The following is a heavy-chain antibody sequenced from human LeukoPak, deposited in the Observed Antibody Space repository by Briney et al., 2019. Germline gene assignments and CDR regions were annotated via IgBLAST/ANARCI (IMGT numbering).Heavy chain of an antibody. Sequence: SETLSLTCTVSGGSISSYYWSWIRQPPGKGLEWIGYIYYSGSTNYNPSLKSRVTISVDTSKNQFSLKLSSVTAADTAVYYCASLDSGSYFGRGAFDIWGQGTMVTVSS. CDR2: IYYSGST. CDR3: ASLDSGSYFGRGAFDI. J-gene: IGHJ3*02. D-gene: IGHD1-26*01. CDR1: GGSISSYY. V-gene: IGHV4-59*01.